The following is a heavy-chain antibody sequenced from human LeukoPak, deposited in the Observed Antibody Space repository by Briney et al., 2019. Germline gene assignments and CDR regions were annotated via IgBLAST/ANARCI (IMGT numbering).Heavy chain of an antibody. CDR1: GFTFSSYG. V-gene: IGHV3-30*18. J-gene: IGHJ4*02. D-gene: IGHD3-16*02. CDR3: AKDVYDYVWGSYRHTKDY. Sequence: GGSLRLSCAASGFTFSSYGMHWVRQAPGKGLGWVAVISYDGSNKYYADSVKGRFTISRDNSKNTLYLQMNSLRAEDTAVYYCAKDVYDYVWGSYRHTKDYWGQGTLVTVSS. CDR2: ISYDGSNK.